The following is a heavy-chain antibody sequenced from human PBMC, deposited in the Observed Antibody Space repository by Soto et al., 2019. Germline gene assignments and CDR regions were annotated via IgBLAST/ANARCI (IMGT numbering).Heavy chain of an antibody. CDR1: GFTFSNYW. CDR3: ATAGSYRFVH. J-gene: IGHJ4*02. Sequence: GSLRLSCATSGFTFSNYWIHWVRQAPGEGLVWVSRINPDATTINYADSVKGRFTVTRDNAKNTLYLQMNSLRAEDTAVYYCATAGSYRFVHWGQGTLVTVSS. CDR2: INPDATTI. V-gene: IGHV3-74*01. D-gene: IGHD3-10*01.